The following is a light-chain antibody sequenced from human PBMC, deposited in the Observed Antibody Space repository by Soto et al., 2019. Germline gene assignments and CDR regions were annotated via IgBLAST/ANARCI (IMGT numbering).Light chain of an antibody. CDR2: DAY. J-gene: IGKJ2*01. CDR3: HQYNSWPPGT. V-gene: IGKV3-15*01. CDR1: QSISRS. Sequence: EIVLTQSPAILSVFPGERATLCGRSRQSISRSLAWYQQKPGQAPRLLISDAYTRATGIPHRFSGSGSGTEFTLTISRLKSADLSLYYCHQYNSWPPGTFGQGTKVDTK.